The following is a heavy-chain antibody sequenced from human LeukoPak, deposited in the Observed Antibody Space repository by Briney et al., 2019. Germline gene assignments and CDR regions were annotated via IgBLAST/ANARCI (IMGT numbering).Heavy chain of an antibody. CDR1: GFTFSSYS. J-gene: IGHJ6*03. Sequence: GGSLRLSCAVSGFTFSSYSMNWVRQAPGKGLEWVSSISSSSSYIYYADSVKGRFTISRDNAKNSLYLQMNSLRAEDTAVYYCARESIAAAGDYYYYYYYMDVWGKGTTVTVSS. CDR2: ISSSSSYI. CDR3: ARESIAAAGDYYYYYYYMDV. D-gene: IGHD6-13*01. V-gene: IGHV3-21*01.